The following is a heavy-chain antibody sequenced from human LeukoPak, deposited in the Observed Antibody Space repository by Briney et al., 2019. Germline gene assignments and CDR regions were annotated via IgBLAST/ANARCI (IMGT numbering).Heavy chain of an antibody. CDR2: ISYDGSNE. J-gene: IGHJ4*02. CDR1: GFTFSSYD. V-gene: IGHV3-30-3*01. D-gene: IGHD3-10*01. Sequence: GGSLRLSCAASGFTFSSYDMNWVRQAPGKGREWVAVISYDGSNEYYAHSVKGRFTISRDNSKNTLYLQMNSLSVEDTAVYYCASVGYYASGPFSYFDYWGQGTLVTVSS. CDR3: ASVGYYASGPFSYFDY.